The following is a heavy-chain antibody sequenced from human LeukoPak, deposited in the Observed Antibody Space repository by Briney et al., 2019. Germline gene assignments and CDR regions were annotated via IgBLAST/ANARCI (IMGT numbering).Heavy chain of an antibody. V-gene: IGHV3-9*01. CDR3: AKDIYRAFDI. Sequence: GRSLRLSCAASGFTFDDYAMHWVRQAPGKGLEWVSGISWNSGSIGYADSVKGRFTISRDNAKNSLYLQMNSLRAEDTALYYCAKDIYRAFDIWGQGTMVTVSS. J-gene: IGHJ3*02. D-gene: IGHD3-16*02. CDR1: GFTFDDYA. CDR2: ISWNSGSI.